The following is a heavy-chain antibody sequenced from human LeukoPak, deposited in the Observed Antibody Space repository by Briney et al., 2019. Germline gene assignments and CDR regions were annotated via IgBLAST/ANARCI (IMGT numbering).Heavy chain of an antibody. CDR2: MNEVGSAK. J-gene: IGHJ6*02. Sequence: PGGSLRLSCAASGFTFSRYWLTWVRQAPGKGLEWVANMNEVGSAKFYVDSVKGRSTISRDNAQTSVFLQMNGLRAEDTAVYYCARVILGVAQYSRLGVWGQGTTVTVSS. V-gene: IGHV3-7*01. D-gene: IGHD2-21*01. CDR3: ARVILGVAQYSRLGV. CDR1: GFTFSRYW.